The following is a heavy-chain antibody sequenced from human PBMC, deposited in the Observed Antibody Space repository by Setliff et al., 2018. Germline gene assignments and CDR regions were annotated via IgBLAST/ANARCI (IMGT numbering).Heavy chain of an antibody. CDR3: AGRPQNTPMGPCDY. CDR1: GYSISSGYH. Sequence: SETLSLTCAVSGYSISSGYHWGWIRQPPGQGLEWIASIHHSGATYYNSSLKSRVTISVDTSKNQFSLMLTSVTAADTAIYYCAGRPQNTPMGPCDYWGQGTLVTVSS. J-gene: IGHJ4*02. D-gene: IGHD5-18*01. CDR2: IHHSGAT. V-gene: IGHV4-38-2*01.